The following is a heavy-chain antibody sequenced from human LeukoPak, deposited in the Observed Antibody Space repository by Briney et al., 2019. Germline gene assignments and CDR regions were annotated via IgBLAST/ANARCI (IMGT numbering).Heavy chain of an antibody. Sequence: GGSLRLSCAASGFTFNSYGMSWVRQAPGKGLEWVANIIQDGGEKYYVDSVKGRFTISRDNAKNSLYLQMNSLRAEDTAVYYCARDGGRRDDYWGQGTLVTVSS. V-gene: IGHV3-7*01. CDR3: ARDGGRRDDY. J-gene: IGHJ4*02. CDR1: GFTFNSYG. D-gene: IGHD5-24*01. CDR2: IIQDGGEK.